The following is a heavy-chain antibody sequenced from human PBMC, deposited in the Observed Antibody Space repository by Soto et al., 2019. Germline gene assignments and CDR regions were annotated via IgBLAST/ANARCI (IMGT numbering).Heavy chain of an antibody. Sequence: HPGGSLRLSCAASGFTFDDYAMHWVRQAPGKGLEWVSGINWDSGSIGYADSVKGRFTISRDNAKNSLYLQMNSLRAEDTALYYCAKAVRFLEWLLSDYYGMDVWGQGTTVTVSS. CDR2: INWDSGSI. CDR1: GFTFDDYA. J-gene: IGHJ6*02. V-gene: IGHV3-9*01. D-gene: IGHD3-3*01. CDR3: AKAVRFLEWLLSDYYGMDV.